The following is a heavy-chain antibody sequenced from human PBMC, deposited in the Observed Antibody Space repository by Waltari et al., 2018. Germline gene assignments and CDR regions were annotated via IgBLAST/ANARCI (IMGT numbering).Heavy chain of an antibody. CDR2: ISGTIDSI. J-gene: IGHJ4*03. D-gene: IGHD5-12*01. CDR3: ARHQDLVPSRADY. CDR1: GFSCVSNS. V-gene: IGHV3-21*06. Sequence: EVQLVESGGGLVKAGGSVRLGCAASGFSCVSNSMTWDRQAPGRRLEWVSSISGTIDSIRYADSVKGRFIISRDPAEHSLFLPMHRLRVYDLAVYYYARHQDLVPSRADYWGPGTPATLS.